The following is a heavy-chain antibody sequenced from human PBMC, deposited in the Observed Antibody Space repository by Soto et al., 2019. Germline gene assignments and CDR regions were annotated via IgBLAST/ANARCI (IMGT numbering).Heavy chain of an antibody. Sequence: GESLKISCKGSGYKFSTYWIDWVRQMPGKGLEWMGIIYPGDSDTRYSPSFQGQVTISADKSSSTAYLQWHSLKASDSAMYFCARRDSLSVIDYWGQGTQVTVSS. V-gene: IGHV5-51*01. D-gene: IGHD2-21*02. CDR1: GYKFSTYW. CDR2: IYPGDSDT. J-gene: IGHJ4*02. CDR3: ARRDSLSVIDY.